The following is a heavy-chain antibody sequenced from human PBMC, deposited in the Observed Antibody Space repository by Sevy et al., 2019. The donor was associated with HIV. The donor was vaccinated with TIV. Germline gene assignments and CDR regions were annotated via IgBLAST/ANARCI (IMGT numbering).Heavy chain of an antibody. CDR3: ATTKDYYDSSGSPFDY. J-gene: IGHJ4*02. V-gene: IGHV1-24*01. D-gene: IGHD3-22*01. CDR2: FDPEDDET. CDR1: GYTLSELS. Sequence: ASVKVSCMVSGYTLSELSMHWVRQAPGKGLEWVGSFDPEDDETIYAQKFQGRVTMTEDTSTDTAYMELNNLRSEDTAVYYCATTKDYYDSSGSPFDYWGQGTLVTVSS.